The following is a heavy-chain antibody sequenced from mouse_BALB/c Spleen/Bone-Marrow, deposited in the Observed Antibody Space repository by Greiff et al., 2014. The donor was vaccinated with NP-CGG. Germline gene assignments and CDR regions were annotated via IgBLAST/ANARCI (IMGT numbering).Heavy chain of an antibody. D-gene: IGHD3-3*01. CDR1: GFTFSSFG. CDR2: ISSGSSTI. CDR3: TRSGTLGAMDY. J-gene: IGHJ4*01. V-gene: IGHV5-17*02. Sequence: DVKLVESGGGLVQPGGSRKLSCAASGFTFSSFGMHWVRQAPEKGLEWVAYISSGSSTIYYADTMKGRFTISRDNPKNTLFLRMTSLRSEDTAMYYCTRSGTLGAMDYWGQGTSVTVSS.